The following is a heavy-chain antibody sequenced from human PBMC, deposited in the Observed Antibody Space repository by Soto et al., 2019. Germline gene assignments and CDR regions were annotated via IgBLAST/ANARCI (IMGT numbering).Heavy chain of an antibody. D-gene: IGHD6-13*01. Sequence: GGSLRLSCEASGFSFENARMKWVRQAPGKGLEWVGRIKSKTEGGTIDYGGPVKGRFIISRDDSRKTLYLQMNSLKTEDTAVYYCTTRAVASDYWGHGTLVTVS. CDR2: IKSKTEGGTI. CDR1: GFSFENAR. J-gene: IGHJ4*01. V-gene: IGHV3-15*07. CDR3: TTRAVASDY.